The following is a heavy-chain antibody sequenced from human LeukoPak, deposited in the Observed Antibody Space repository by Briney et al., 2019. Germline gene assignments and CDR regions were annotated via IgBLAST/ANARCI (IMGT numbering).Heavy chain of an antibody. CDR2: IYSGGST. V-gene: IGHV3-53*01. Sequence: GGSLRLSCAASGFTVSTNYMSWVRQAPGKGLEWVSIIYSGGSTYYPDSVKGRFTISRDTSKNTLYLQMNSLRADDTAVYYCARSPNRQLVYFQCYYYMDVWGKGTTVTVSS. J-gene: IGHJ6*03. CDR1: GFTVSTNY. CDR3: ARSPNRQLVYFQCYYYMDV. D-gene: IGHD3-10*01.